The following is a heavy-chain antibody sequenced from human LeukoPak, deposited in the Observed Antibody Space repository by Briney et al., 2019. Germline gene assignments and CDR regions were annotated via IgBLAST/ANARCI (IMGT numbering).Heavy chain of an antibody. D-gene: IGHD2-2*01. V-gene: IGHV3-30-3*01. Sequence: PGGSLRLSCAASGFTFSSYAMHWVRQAPGKGLEWVAVISYDGSNKYYADSVKGRFTISRDNSKNSLYLQMNSLRAEDTAVYYCAMLPAASAFDIWGQGTMVTVSS. CDR2: ISYDGSNK. CDR1: GFTFSSYA. CDR3: AMLPAASAFDI. J-gene: IGHJ3*02.